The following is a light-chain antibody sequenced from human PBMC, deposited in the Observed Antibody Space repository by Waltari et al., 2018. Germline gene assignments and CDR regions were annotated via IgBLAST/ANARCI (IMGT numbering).Light chain of an antibody. CDR3: SSYAGSNNVI. CDR2: EVR. V-gene: IGLV2-8*01. J-gene: IGLJ2*01. Sequence: EPHPGQPPKLMKCEVRSRPSGVPDRFSGSKSGNTASLTVSGLQAGDEADYYRSSYAGSNNVIFGGGTKLTV.